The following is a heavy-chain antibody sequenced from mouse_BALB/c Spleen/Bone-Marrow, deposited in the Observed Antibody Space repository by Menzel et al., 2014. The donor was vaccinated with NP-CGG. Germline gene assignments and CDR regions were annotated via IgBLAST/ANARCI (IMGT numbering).Heavy chain of an antibody. J-gene: IGHJ4*01. Sequence: EVKLMESGPSPVKPSQTLSLPCSVTGDSITSGYWNWIRKFPANKLEYMGYINFSGSTYYNPSLKSRISITRDTSKNQYYLQLNSVTTEDTATYYCASGGPTMITYYAMDYWGQVTSVTVSS. D-gene: IGHD2-4*01. CDR2: INFSGST. V-gene: IGHV3-8*02. CDR1: GDSITSGY. CDR3: ASGGPTMITYYAMDY.